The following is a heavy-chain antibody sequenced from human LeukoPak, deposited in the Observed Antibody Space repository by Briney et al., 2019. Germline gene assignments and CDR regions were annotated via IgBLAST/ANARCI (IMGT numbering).Heavy chain of an antibody. V-gene: IGHV3-48*03. CDR1: GFTVSSHY. CDR2: ITSSGSTR. D-gene: IGHD3-10*01. J-gene: IGHJ4*02. Sequence: GGSLRLSCAASGFTVSSHYMSWVRQAPGKGLEWVSYITSSGSTRYYADSVKGRFTISRDNAKNSLYLQMNSLRAEDTAVYYCARETDYSLFDYWGQGTLVTVSS. CDR3: ARETDYSLFDY.